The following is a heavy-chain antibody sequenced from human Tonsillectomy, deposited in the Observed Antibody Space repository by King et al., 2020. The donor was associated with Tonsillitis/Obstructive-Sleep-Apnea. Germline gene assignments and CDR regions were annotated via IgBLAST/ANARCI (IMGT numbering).Heavy chain of an antibody. CDR2: ISISSSYI. D-gene: IGHD3-3*01. Sequence: VQLVESGGGLVKPGGSLRLSCAASGFTFSSYSMNWVRQAPGKGLEGVSSISISSSYIYYADSVKGRFTISRDNAKNSLYLQMNSLRAEDTAVYYCARDYDFWSGYYLFWGQGTLVTVSS. J-gene: IGHJ4*02. CDR1: GFTFSSYS. V-gene: IGHV3-21*01. CDR3: ARDYDFWSGYYLF.